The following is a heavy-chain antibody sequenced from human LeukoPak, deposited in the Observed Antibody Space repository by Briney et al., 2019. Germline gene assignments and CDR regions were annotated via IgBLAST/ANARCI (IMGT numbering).Heavy chain of an antibody. CDR1: GYTLTELS. Sequence: GASVKVSCKVSGYTLTELSMHWVRQAPGQGLEWMGWINPKSGGTNYAQNFQGRVTMTRDTSISTAYMELSRLRSDDTAVYYCAGYSSSPSIWGQGTLVTVSS. J-gene: IGHJ4*02. CDR2: INPKSGGT. CDR3: AGYSSSPSI. V-gene: IGHV1-2*02. D-gene: IGHD6-13*01.